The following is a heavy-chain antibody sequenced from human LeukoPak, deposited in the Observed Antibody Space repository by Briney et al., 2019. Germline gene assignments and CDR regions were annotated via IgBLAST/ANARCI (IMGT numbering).Heavy chain of an antibody. CDR3: ARDGGASDVLLWFGELPFDY. CDR2: IGSSGTTI. J-gene: IGHJ4*02. Sequence: PGGSLRLSCAASEFTFSDYYMTWIRQAPGKGLEWVSYIGSSGTTIYYADSVKGRFTISRDNAKNSLYLQMNSLRAEDTAVYYCARDGGASDVLLWFGELPFDYWGQGTLVTVSS. D-gene: IGHD3-10*01. CDR1: EFTFSDYY. V-gene: IGHV3-11*01.